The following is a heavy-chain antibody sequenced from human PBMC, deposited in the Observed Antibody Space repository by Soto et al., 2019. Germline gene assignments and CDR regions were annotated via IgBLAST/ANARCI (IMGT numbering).Heavy chain of an antibody. V-gene: IGHV3-23*01. CDR1: GFPFISYA. CDR2: ISGGGGST. J-gene: IGHJ6*02. D-gene: IGHD3-3*01. CDR3: PKDGPWRGGNYYAGLAV. Sequence: EVQLLESGGGLVQPGGPLRLSCAASGFPFISYAMSWVRQAPGKGLEWASAISGGGGSTYYADSVKVRFTISRDNSKKRLLLEGKSQRAGDTAEYSCPKDGPWRGGNYYAGLAVWGQGPRSPSP.